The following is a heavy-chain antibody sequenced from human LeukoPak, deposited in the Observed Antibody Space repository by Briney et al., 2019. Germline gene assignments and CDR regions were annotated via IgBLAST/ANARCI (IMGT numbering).Heavy chain of an antibody. CDR2: IKHDGSEK. D-gene: IGHD3-3*01. CDR3: ATDRGWRTSGYYLYYFEY. J-gene: IGHJ4*02. Sequence: GGSLRLSCAASGFTFSSYAMSWVRQAPGKGLEWVASIKHDGSEKYYVDSVRGRFTISRDNTKNSLYLQMSSLRAEDAAVYYCATDRGWRTSGYYLYYFEYWGQGTLVTFSS. V-gene: IGHV3-7*01. CDR1: GFTFSSYA.